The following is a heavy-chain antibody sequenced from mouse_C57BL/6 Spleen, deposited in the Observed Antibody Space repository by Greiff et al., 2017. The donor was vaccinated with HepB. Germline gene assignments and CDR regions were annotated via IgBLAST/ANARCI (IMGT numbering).Heavy chain of an antibody. V-gene: IGHV2-9-1*01. CDR2: IWTGGGT. CDR1: GFSLTSYA. J-gene: IGHJ4*01. CDR3: ARNHDYAYYYAMDY. Sequence: VKLQESGPGLVAPSQSLSITCTVSGFSLTSYAISWVRQPPGKGLEWLGVIWTGGGTNYNSALKSRLSISKDNSKSQVFLKMNSLQTDDTARYYCARNHDYAYYYAMDYWGQGTSVTVSS. D-gene: IGHD2-4*01.